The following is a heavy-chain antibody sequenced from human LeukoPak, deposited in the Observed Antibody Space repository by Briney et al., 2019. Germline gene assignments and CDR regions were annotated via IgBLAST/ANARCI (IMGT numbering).Heavy chain of an antibody. CDR2: IYYSGST. CDR3: ARQWEDSSGWYRVFDI. J-gene: IGHJ3*02. Sequence: PSETLSLTCTVSAVSISSSSYYWGWVRQPPGKGLEWIGCIYYSGSTYSHPSLKSRATTPVDTSKNQFSLKLNSVTAADTAVYYCARQWEDSSGWYRVFDIWGQGTMVTVSS. V-gene: IGHV4-39*01. D-gene: IGHD6-19*01. CDR1: AVSISSSSYY.